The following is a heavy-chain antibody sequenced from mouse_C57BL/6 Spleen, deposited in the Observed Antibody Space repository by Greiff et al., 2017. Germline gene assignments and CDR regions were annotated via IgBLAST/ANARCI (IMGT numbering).Heavy chain of an antibody. J-gene: IGHJ3*01. CDR3: AKSPSMVTTNWFAY. CDR1: GYTFTDYN. Sequence: VQLKESGPELVKPGASVKIPCKASGYTFTDYNMDWVKQSHGKSLEWIGDINPNNGGTIYNQKFKGKATLTVDKSSSTAYMELRSLTSEDTAVYYCAKSPSMVTTNWFAYWGQGTLVTVSA. V-gene: IGHV1-18*01. D-gene: IGHD2-2*01. CDR2: INPNNGGT.